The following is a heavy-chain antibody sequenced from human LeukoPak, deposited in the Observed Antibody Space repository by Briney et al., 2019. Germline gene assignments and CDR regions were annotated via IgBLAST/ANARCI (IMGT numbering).Heavy chain of an antibody. D-gene: IGHD3-3*01. CDR3: AGMGGGYDFWSGIRGYFDY. Sequence: GGSLRLSCAASGFTFSSYGMHWVRQAPGKGLEWVAVIWFGGSNKYYAGSVKGRFTISRDNSKNTLYLQMNSLRAEDMAVYYCAGMGGGYDFWSGIRGYFDYWGQGTLVTVSS. CDR1: GFTFSSYG. V-gene: IGHV3-33*01. CDR2: IWFGGSNK. J-gene: IGHJ4*02.